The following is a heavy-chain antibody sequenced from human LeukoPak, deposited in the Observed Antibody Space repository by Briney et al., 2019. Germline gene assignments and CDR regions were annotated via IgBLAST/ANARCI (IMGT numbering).Heavy chain of an antibody. Sequence: GGSLRLSCAASGFAFSSYNMKWVRQAPGKGLEWVSSISTTSTYIYYAGSVKGRFTVSRDNSKNLLYLQMDSLRVEDTAVYYCARAGTCSSTSCDGGIEYWGQGTLVTVSS. D-gene: IGHD2-2*01. CDR1: GFAFSSYN. V-gene: IGHV3-21*06. J-gene: IGHJ4*02. CDR2: ISTTSTYI. CDR3: ARAGTCSSTSCDGGIEY.